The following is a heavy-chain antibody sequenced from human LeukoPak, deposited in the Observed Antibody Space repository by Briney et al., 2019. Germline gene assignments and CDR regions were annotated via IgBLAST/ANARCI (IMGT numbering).Heavy chain of an antibody. D-gene: IGHD1-20*01. CDR2: IYYSGST. CDR1: GGSISSYY. CDR3: ARGGSGNWFHHFDY. J-gene: IGHJ4*02. Sequence: SETLSLTCTVSGGSISSYYWSWIRQPPGKGLEWIGYIYYSGSTNYNPSLKSRVTISVDTSKNQLSLKLSSVTSADTAVYYCARGGSGNWFHHFDYWGLGTLVTVSS. V-gene: IGHV4-59*01.